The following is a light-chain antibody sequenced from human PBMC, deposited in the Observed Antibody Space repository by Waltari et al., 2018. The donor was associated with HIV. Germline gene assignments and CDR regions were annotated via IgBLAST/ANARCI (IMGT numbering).Light chain of an antibody. V-gene: IGLV1-40*01. CDR2: NNS. CDR1: SPHVGAGTY. CDR3: QSYDSSLSGSDV. J-gene: IGLJ1*01. Sequence: QSVLTPPPSVSGAPGPRVTISCTGSSPHVGAGTYVNWHQQLPGTAPKLLIYNNSNRPSGVPDRFSGSKSGTSASLAITGLQAEDEADYYCQSYDSSLSGSDVFGTGTKVTVL.